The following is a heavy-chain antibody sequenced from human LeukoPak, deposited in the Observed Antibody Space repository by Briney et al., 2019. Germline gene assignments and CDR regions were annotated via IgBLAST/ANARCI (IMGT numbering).Heavy chain of an antibody. CDR2: ISGYTGNT. V-gene: IGHV1-18*01. CDR1: GYAFIIYG. D-gene: IGHD4-11*01. Sequence: GASVKVSCKASGYAFIIYGISWVRQAPGQGLEWMGWISGYTGNTNYAQKLQGRVTMTTDTSTRTAYMELGSLRSDDTAVYYCAKREHTVTSPLDYWGQGTLVTVSS. J-gene: IGHJ4*02. CDR3: AKREHTVTSPLDY.